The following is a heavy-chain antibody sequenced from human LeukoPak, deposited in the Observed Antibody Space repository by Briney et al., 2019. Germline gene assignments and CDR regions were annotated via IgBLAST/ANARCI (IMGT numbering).Heavy chain of an antibody. D-gene: IGHD3-10*01. V-gene: IGHV4-59*01. CDR2: IHYSGST. J-gene: IGHJ4*02. CDR1: GGSISSYY. Sequence: SETLSLTCTVSGGSISSYYWSWIRQPPGKGLEWIGYIHYSGSTNYNSSLKSRVSISVDTSKNQFSLKLTSVTAADTAVYYCARPSLWFGELEYYIDYWGQGTLVTVSS. CDR3: ARPSLWFGELEYYIDY.